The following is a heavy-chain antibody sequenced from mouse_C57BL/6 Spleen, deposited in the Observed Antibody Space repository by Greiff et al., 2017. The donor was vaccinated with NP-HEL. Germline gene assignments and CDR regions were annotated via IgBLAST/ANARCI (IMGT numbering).Heavy chain of an antibody. J-gene: IGHJ2*01. CDR1: GYAFSSYW. Sequence: VQLVESGAELVKPGASVKISCKASGYAFSSYWMNWVKQRPGKGLEWIGQIYPGDGDTNYNGKFKGKATLTADKSSSTAYMQLSSLTAQDSSVYFCARSRASNCVDFDYWGQGTTLTVSS. D-gene: IGHD2-5*01. V-gene: IGHV1-80*01. CDR2: IYPGDGDT. CDR3: ARSRASNCVDFDY.